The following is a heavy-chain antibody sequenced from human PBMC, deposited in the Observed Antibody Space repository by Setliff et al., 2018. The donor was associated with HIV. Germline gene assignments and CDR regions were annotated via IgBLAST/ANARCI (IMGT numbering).Heavy chain of an antibody. D-gene: IGHD6-13*01. Sequence: GGSLRLSCEISGFTFSNYGMHWVRQAPGKGLEWVAFIRYDGSDRYYVDSVKGRFTVSRDNSKNTLYLQMNSLRPEDTALYYCAKDRLLDGSSWYYLDYWGQGTLVTVSS. CDR2: IRYDGSDR. CDR1: GFTFSNYG. J-gene: IGHJ4*02. V-gene: IGHV3-30*02. CDR3: AKDRLLDGSSWYYLDY.